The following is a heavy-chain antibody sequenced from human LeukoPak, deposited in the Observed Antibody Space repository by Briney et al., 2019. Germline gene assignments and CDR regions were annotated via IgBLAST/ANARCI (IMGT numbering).Heavy chain of an antibody. CDR1: GFTFSSYG. Sequence: PGGSLRLSCAASGFTFSSYGMHWVRQAPGKGLEWVAFISSDVNNKHYADSVKGRFTISRDNSKNTLYLQMNNLRDDDTAVYYCDPHDSSSHFWGQGTLVTVSS. CDR2: ISSDVNNK. J-gene: IGHJ4*02. CDR3: DPHDSSSHF. D-gene: IGHD6-6*01. V-gene: IGHV3-30*19.